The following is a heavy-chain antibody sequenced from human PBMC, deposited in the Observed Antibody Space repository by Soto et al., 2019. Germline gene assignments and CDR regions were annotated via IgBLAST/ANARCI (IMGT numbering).Heavy chain of an antibody. CDR3: ARDQGSSGDDAFDI. CDR2: IWYDGSNK. CDR1: GFTFSSYG. D-gene: IGHD6-19*01. Sequence: GGSLRLSCAASGFTFSSYGMHWVCQAPGKGLEWVAVIWYDGSNKYYADSVKGRFTISRDNSKNTLYLQMNSLRAEDTAVYYCARDQGSSGDDAFDIWGQGTMVTVSS. J-gene: IGHJ3*02. V-gene: IGHV3-33*01.